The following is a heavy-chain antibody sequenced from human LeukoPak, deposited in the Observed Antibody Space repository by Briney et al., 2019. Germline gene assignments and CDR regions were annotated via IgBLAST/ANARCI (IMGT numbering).Heavy chain of an antibody. Sequence: PSETLSLTCAVYGGSFSGYYWSWTRQPPGKGLEWIGEINHSGSTNYNPSLKSRVTISVDTSKNQFSLKLSSVTAADTAVYYCARGLPTSVAGTFSAHFDYWGQGTLVTVSS. D-gene: IGHD6-19*01. CDR3: ARGLPTSVAGTFSAHFDY. J-gene: IGHJ4*02. CDR2: INHSGST. CDR1: GGSFSGYY. V-gene: IGHV4-34*01.